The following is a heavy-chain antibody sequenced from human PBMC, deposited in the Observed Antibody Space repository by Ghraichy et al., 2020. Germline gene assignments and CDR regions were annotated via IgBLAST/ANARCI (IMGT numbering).Heavy chain of an antibody. CDR1: RFMFNSYD. D-gene: IGHD5-24*01. CDR2: IRYDGSNK. CDR3: AKNGDGHNFNLRLDS. V-gene: IGHV3-30*02. J-gene: IGHJ4*02. Sequence: GESLRLSCEASRFMFNSYDMHWVRQAPGKGLEWVAFIRYDGSNKYYMDSVKGRFTISRDNSKNTMYLQMNSLRTEDTAVYYCAKNGDGHNFNLRLDSWGQGTLVTVSS.